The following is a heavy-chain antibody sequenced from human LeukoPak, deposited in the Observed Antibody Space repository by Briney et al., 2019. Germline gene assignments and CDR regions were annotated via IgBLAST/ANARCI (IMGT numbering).Heavy chain of an antibody. CDR1: GYTFTDYY. D-gene: IGHD6-13*01. J-gene: IGHJ4*02. CDR3: ASPPQYSSSWYLLDY. CDR2: INPNSGGT. V-gene: IGHV1-2*02. Sequence: ASVKVSFKASGYTFTDYYMHWVRQAPGQGLEWMGWINPNSGGTNYAQKFQGRVTMTRDTSISTAYMDLSRLRSDDTAVYYCASPPQYSSSWYLLDYWGQGTLVTVSS.